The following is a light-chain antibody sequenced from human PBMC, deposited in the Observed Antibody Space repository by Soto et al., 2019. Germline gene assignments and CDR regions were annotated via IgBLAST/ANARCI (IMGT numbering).Light chain of an antibody. J-gene: IGKJ1*01. Sequence: EIVLTQSPATLSLSPGERATLSCRTSQRVSSYLAWYHQKPGQAPRLLIYDASNRATGIPARFSGSGSGTDFTLTISSLEPEDFAVYYCQQRSNWPPWTFGQGTKVDIK. V-gene: IGKV3-11*01. CDR1: QRVSSY. CDR2: DAS. CDR3: QQRSNWPPWT.